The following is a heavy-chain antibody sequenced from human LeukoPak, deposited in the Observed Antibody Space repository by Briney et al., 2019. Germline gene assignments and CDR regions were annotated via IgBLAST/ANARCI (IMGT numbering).Heavy chain of an antibody. D-gene: IGHD4-23*01. CDR1: GYTFTDYY. V-gene: IGHV1-2*02. J-gene: IGHJ2*01. CDR2: NNHNSGCT. Sequence: ASLKVSFKASGYTFTDYYMHWVGPAPGQGLEWMGWNNHNSGCTNYPQKFQGRVTMTRAPSISTAYMELSRLRSDETAVYYCARVRVGGNSEWYFDLWGRGTLVTVSS. CDR3: ARVRVGGNSEWYFDL.